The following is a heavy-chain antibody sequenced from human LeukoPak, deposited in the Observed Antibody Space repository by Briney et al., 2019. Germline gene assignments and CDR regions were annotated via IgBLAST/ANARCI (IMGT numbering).Heavy chain of an antibody. D-gene: IGHD5/OR15-5a*01. CDR3: ARDKGLPQAFDI. J-gene: IGHJ3*02. CDR2: ISSSETT. CDR1: GGPISSFY. Sequence: PSETLSLTCTVSGGPISSFYWSWIRQPPGKGLEYIGYISSSETTSYNPSLKSRVTISIDTSKNQFSLTLTSVTAADTAVYYCARDKGLPQAFDIGAKGQWSPSLQ. V-gene: IGHV4-59*01.